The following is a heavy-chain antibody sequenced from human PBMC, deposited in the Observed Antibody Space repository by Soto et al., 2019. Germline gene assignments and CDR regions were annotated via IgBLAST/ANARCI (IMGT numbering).Heavy chain of an antibody. CDR3: ARPKGSYSSGYYYFDY. D-gene: IGHD6-19*01. V-gene: IGHV1-69*01. CDR1: GGTFSTYA. Sequence: QVQLVQSGAEVKQPGSSVKVSCKTSGGTFSTYAIYWLRQAPGQGLEWMGAIIPLFSTADYAQKFQARVTITADESTSTAYMELSRLRSEDTAVYYCARPKGSYSSGYYYFDYWGQGTLVTVSS. CDR2: IIPLFSTA. J-gene: IGHJ4*02.